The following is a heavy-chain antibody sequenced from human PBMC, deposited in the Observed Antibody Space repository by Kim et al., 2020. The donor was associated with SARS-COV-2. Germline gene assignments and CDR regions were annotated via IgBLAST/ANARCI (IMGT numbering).Heavy chain of an antibody. J-gene: IGHJ4*02. Sequence: GGSLRLSCAASGFTFNSYAMSWVRQAPGKGLEWVSGIGGSGGSTHYADSVKGRFTISRDKSKNTLYLQMNSLRADDTAVYYCAKDNSYCGGDSCYSGLFDYWGQGTLVTVSS. CDR2: IGGSGGST. CDR1: GFTFNSYA. V-gene: IGHV3-23*01. D-gene: IGHD2-15*01. CDR3: AKDNSYCGGDSCYSGLFDY.